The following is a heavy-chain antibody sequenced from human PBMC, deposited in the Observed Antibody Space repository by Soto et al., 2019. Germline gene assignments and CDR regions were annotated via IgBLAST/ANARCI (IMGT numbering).Heavy chain of an antibody. CDR3: AREKSYGYADY. D-gene: IGHD5-18*01. CDR2: MNPNSGNT. V-gene: IGHV1-8*01. CDR1: GYSFTSYD. J-gene: IGHJ4*02. Sequence: QVQLVQSGAEVKKPRASVKVSCKASGYSFTSYDINWVRQATGQGLEWMGWMNPNSGNTGYAQKFQDRVTMTRNTSISKAYMELSSLRSTSKDVYYCAREKSYGYADYWGQGTLVTVSS.